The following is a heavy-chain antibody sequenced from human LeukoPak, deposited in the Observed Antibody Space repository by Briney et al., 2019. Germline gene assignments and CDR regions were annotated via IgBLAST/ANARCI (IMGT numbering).Heavy chain of an antibody. CDR3: VGWGTMIRGAIEY. CDR1: GFTVSRNY. D-gene: IGHD3-10*01. J-gene: IGHJ4*01. Sequence: PGRSLRLSWAASGFTVSRNYMSWVRQAPGKGLEWVSVIYSGGSTYYADSVKGRFTISRDNSKNTLYLQINGQRARATAVYSGVGWGTMIRGAIEYWGQGTLVTVSS. V-gene: IGHV3-53*01. CDR2: IYSGGST.